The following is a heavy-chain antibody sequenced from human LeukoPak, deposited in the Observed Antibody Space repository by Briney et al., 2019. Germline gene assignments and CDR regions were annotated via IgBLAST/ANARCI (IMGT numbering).Heavy chain of an antibody. CDR2: INHSGST. J-gene: IGHJ6*02. Sequence: SETLSLTCTVSGGSISSGGYYWSWIRQPPGKGLEWIGEINHSGSTNYNPSLKSRVTISVDTSKNQFSLKLSSVTAADTAVYYCARVRVSYYYYYGMDVWGQGTTVTVSS. V-gene: IGHV4-39*07. CDR3: ARVRVSYYYYYGMDV. CDR1: GGSISSGGYY. D-gene: IGHD6-6*01.